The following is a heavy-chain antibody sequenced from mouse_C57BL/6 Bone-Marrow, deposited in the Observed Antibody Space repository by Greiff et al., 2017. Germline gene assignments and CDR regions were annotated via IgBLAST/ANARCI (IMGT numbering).Heavy chain of an antibody. CDR2: INPGSGGT. CDR1: GYAFTNYL. CDR3: ARWYYYGWYFDY. J-gene: IGHJ2*01. V-gene: IGHV1-54*01. Sequence: QVQLQQSGAELVRPGTSVKVSCKASGYAFTNYLIEWVKQRPGQGLEWIGVINPGSGGTNYNEKFKGKATLTADKSSSTAYMQLSSLTSEDSAVYFCARWYYYGWYFDYWGQGTTLTVSS. D-gene: IGHD1-1*01.